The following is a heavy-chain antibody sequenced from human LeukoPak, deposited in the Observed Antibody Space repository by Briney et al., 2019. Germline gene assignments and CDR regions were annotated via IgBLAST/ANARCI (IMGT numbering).Heavy chain of an antibody. CDR3: AKGVDYYYYYGVDV. D-gene: IGHD2-2*01. V-gene: IGHV3-23*01. CDR1: GFTFSSYA. J-gene: IGHJ6*02. Sequence: PGGSLRLSCAASGFTFSSYAMSWVRQAPGKGLEWVSAISGSGGSTYYADSVKGRFTISRDNSKNTLYLQMNSLRAEDTAVYYCAKGVDYYYYYGVDVWGQGTTVTVSS. CDR2: ISGSGGST.